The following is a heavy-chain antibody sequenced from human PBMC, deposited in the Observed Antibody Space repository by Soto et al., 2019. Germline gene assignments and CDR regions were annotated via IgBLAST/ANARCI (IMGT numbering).Heavy chain of an antibody. D-gene: IGHD1-1*01. Sequence: EVQLLESGGGLVQPGKSLRLSCAASGFAFTSSAMAWVRQXPGKGRQWCSAITVAGGGTYYADSVKGRFTISRDNSKXXXXLXXXXXXXXXXXXXXXXXXXXXPXXGVTTHWGQGTLVSVSS. V-gene: IGHV3-23*01. J-gene: IGHJ4*02. CDR2: ITVAGGGT. CDR3: XXXXXXPXXGVTTH. CDR1: GFAFTSSA.